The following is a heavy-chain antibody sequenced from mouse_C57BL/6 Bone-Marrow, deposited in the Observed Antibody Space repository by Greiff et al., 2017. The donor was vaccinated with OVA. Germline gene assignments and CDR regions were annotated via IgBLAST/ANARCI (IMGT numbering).Heavy chain of an antibody. J-gene: IGHJ3*01. Sequence: VQLQQSGAELVRPGASVTLSCKASGYTFTDYEMHWVKQTPVHGLEWIGAIDPETGGTAYNQKFKGKAILTADKSSSTAYMELRSLTSEDSAVYYCTRDGNYFAYWGQGLWSLSLQ. CDR3: TRDGNYFAY. D-gene: IGHD2-1*01. V-gene: IGHV1-15*01. CDR2: IDPETGGT. CDR1: GYTFTDYE.